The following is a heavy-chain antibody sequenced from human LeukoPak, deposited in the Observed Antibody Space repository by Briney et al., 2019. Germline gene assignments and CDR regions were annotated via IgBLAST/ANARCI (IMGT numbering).Heavy chain of an antibody. CDR1: GGSISSGGYS. V-gene: IGHV4-30-2*01. CDR3: ARQGRITMVRGVIVTGFDI. CDR2: IYHSGST. Sequence: PSETLSLTCAVSGGSISSGGYSWSWIRQPPGKGLEWIGYIYHSGSTYYNPSLKSRVTISVDRSKNQFSLKLSSVTAADTAVYYCARQGRITMVRGVIVTGFDIWGQGTMVTVSS. D-gene: IGHD3-10*01. J-gene: IGHJ3*02.